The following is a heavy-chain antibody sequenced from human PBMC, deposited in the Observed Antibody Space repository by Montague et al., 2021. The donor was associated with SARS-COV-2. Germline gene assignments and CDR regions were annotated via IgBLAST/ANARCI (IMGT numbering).Heavy chain of an antibody. D-gene: IGHD2/OR15-2a*01. CDR1: GFTFSSYA. V-gene: IGHV3-30-3*01. CDR3: ARTLLDYYGMDV. CDR2: ISYDGSNK. Sequence: SLRLSCAASGFTFSSYAMHWVRQAPGKGLEWVAVISYDGSNKYYADSVKGRFTISRDNSKNTLYLQMYSLRAEDTAVYYCARTLLDYYGMDVWGQGTTVTVSS. J-gene: IGHJ6*02.